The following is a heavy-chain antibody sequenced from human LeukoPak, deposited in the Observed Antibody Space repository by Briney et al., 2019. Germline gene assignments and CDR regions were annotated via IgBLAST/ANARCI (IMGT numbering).Heavy chain of an antibody. J-gene: IGHJ3*02. CDR1: GGSISSGDYY. D-gene: IGHD5-24*01. V-gene: IGHV4-30-4*01. Sequence: PSETLSLTCTVSGGSISSGDYYWSWIRQPPGKGLEWIGYIYYSGSTYYNPSLKSRVTISVDTSKNQFSLKLSSVTAADTAVYYCARAYNKRWLQFRRRKADDAFDIWGQGTMVTVSS. CDR2: IYYSGST. CDR3: ARAYNKRWLQFRRRKADDAFDI.